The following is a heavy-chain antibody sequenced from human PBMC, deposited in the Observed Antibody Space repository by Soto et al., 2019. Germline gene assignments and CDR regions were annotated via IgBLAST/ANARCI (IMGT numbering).Heavy chain of an antibody. J-gene: IGHJ4*02. CDR3: ARHIALSGTRGFDH. CDR2: IFHTGSA. D-gene: IGHD2-21*01. Sequence: QVQLQVTGPGLMKPSGTLSLTCAVSGGSITSNWWSWVRQPPGKGLEWIAEIFHTGSANYNPSLMGRLTISMDKSRNQLSLNLNSVTAADTAVYYCARHIALSGTRGFDHWGQGTQVTVSS. V-gene: IGHV4-4*02. CDR1: GGSITSNW.